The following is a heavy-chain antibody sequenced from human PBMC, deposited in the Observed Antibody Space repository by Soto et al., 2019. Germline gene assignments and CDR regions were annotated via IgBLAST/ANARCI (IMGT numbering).Heavy chain of an antibody. CDR3: ERGDGDYYVGNGDLGRH. V-gene: IGHV3-74*01. J-gene: IGHJ4*02. D-gene: IGHD3-10*02. Sequence: EVQLVESGGGIVQPGGSLRLSCAASGFTFSSYWMHWVRQAPGKGLVWVSRINSDGSRTSYADSAKGRFTISRDNAKNPVNLQLKSQRAEDSAVYYCERGDGDYYVGNGDLGRHWGEGELVTVSS. CDR1: GFTFSSYW. CDR2: INSDGSRT.